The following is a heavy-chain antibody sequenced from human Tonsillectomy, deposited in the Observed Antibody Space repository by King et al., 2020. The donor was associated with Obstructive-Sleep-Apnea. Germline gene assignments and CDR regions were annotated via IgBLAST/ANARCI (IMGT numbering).Heavy chain of an antibody. CDR2: ISGSGGST. CDR3: ATDPGEAVAGYGGDWFDP. Sequence: VQLVESGGGLVQPGGSLRLSCAASGFTFSSYAMSWVRQAPGKGLEWVSSISGSGGSTYYADSVKGRFTISRDNSKNTLYLQMNSLRAEDTAVYYCATDPGEAVAGYGGDWFDPWGQGTLVTVTS. V-gene: IGHV3-23*04. CDR1: GFTFSSYA. D-gene: IGHD6-19*01. J-gene: IGHJ5*02.